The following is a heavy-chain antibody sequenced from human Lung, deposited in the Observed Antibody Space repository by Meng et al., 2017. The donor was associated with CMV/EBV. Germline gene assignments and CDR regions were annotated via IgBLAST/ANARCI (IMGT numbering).Heavy chain of an antibody. CDR1: GGSVSSGSYY. V-gene: IGHV4-61*01. J-gene: IGHJ4*02. CDR2: IYYSGST. D-gene: IGHD6-13*01. CDR3: AITYSSSWYFY. Sequence: LXCTVSGGSVSSGSYYWSWIRQPPGKGLEWIGYIYYSGSTNYNPSLKSRVTISVDTSKNQFSLKLSPVTAADTAVYYCAITYSSSWYFYWGQGTLVTVSS.